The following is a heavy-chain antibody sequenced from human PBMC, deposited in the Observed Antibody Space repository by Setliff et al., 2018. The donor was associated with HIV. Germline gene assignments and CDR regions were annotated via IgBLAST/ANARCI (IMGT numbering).Heavy chain of an antibody. CDR1: GYTFTNYW. Sequence: RGASLKLSCRASGYTFTNYWIGWVRQMPGKGLEWIGVIYPGDSVTRYGPSFQGQVFISADRSITTAYLEWSSLKPSDTAMYYCIRRRRAPGTEDLEAVWGQGTLVTVSS. D-gene: IGHD1-26*01. CDR3: IRRRRAPGTEDLEAV. CDR2: IYPGDSVT. V-gene: IGHV5-51*01. J-gene: IGHJ4*02.